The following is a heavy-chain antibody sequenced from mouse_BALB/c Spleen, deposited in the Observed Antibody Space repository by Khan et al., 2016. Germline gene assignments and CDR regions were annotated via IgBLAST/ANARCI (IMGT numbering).Heavy chain of an antibody. V-gene: IGHV1-4*01. CDR1: GYTFTSYT. J-gene: IGHJ2*01. Sequence: QVQLQQSGAELARPGASVKMSCKASGYTFTSYTMFWVKQRPGQGLEWIGYIAPRSDYTEYSQKFKDKATLTADKSSTTAYMQLNSLTSEDSAVDYCAREGWLLDYFDYWGQGTTLTVSS. CDR2: IAPRSDYT. D-gene: IGHD2-3*01. CDR3: AREGWLLDYFDY.